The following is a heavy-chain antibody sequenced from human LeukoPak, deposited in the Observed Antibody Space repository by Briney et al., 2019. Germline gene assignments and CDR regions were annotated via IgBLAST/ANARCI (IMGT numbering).Heavy chain of an antibody. V-gene: IGHV1-2*02. CDR3: AREYDIVVVVAAIWFDP. CDR1: GYTFTGYY. D-gene: IGHD2-15*01. Sequence: ASVKVSSKASGYTFTGYYMHWVRQAPGQGLEWMGWINPNSGGTNYAQKFQGRVTMTRDTSISAAYMELSRLRSDDTAVYYCAREYDIVVVVAAIWFDPWGQGTLVTVSS. J-gene: IGHJ5*02. CDR2: INPNSGGT.